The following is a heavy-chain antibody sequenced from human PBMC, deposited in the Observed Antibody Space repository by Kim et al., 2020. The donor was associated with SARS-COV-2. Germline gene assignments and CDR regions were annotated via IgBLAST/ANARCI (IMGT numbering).Heavy chain of an antibody. CDR2: ISYDGSNK. V-gene: IGHV3-30*04. Sequence: GGSLRLSCAASGFTFSSYAMHWVRQAPGKGLEWVAVISYDGSNKYYADSVKGRFTISRDNSKNTLYLQMNSLRAEDTAVYYCAHSSSSYYFDYWGQGTLV. D-gene: IGHD6-6*01. J-gene: IGHJ4*02. CDR3: AHSSSSYYFDY. CDR1: GFTFSSYA.